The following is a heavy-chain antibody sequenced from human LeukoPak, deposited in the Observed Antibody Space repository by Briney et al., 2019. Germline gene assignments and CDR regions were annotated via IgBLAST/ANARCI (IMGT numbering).Heavy chain of an antibody. J-gene: IGHJ5*02. Sequence: TLSLTCTVSGGSISTYYWSWIRQPPGKGLEWIGYIYDTGSTNHNPSLKSRVTISVDTSKNQFSLNLSSVTAADTAVYYCARSLYSSTWYNWFDPWGQGTLVTVSS. D-gene: IGHD6-13*01. CDR3: ARSLYSSTWYNWFDP. CDR1: GGSISTYY. CDR2: IYDTGST. V-gene: IGHV4-59*01.